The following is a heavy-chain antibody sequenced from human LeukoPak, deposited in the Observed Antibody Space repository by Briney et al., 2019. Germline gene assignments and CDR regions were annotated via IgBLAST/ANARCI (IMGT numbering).Heavy chain of an antibody. CDR3: ARDQAVLYDSSDDAFDI. Sequence: ASVKVSCKASGYTFTSYGISWVRQAPGQGLEWMGWISAYNGNTNYAQKLQGRVTMTTDIPTSTAYMELRSLRSDDTAVYYCARDQAVLYDSSDDAFDIWGQGTMVTVSS. V-gene: IGHV1-18*01. D-gene: IGHD3-22*01. J-gene: IGHJ3*02. CDR1: GYTFTSYG. CDR2: ISAYNGNT.